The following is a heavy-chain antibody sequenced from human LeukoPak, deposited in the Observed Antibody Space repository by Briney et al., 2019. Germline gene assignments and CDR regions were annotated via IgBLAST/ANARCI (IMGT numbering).Heavy chain of an antibody. D-gene: IGHD1-14*01. CDR2: IYLSGST. J-gene: IGHJ4*02. Sequence: SETLSLTCTVSGFSISSDSYWGWIRQPPGKGLELIGTIYLSGSTYYNPSLKSRVTMSLDTSEDHLSLRLSSVTAADTAIYYCARAREPLLYGYYFDSWGQGTLVTVSS. CDR3: ARAREPLLYGYYFDS. V-gene: IGHV4-38-2*02. CDR1: GFSISSDSY.